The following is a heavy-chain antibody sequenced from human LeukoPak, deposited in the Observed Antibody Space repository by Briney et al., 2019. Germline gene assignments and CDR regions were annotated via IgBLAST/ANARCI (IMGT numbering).Heavy chain of an antibody. D-gene: IGHD3-3*01. V-gene: IGHV3-48*03. Sequence: GGSLRLSCAASGFTFSSYDMKWVRQAPGKGMEWVSHISGSGSNICYADSVKGRFTISRDNAKNSLYLQMNSLRAEDTAVYYCARGLRNTILGGDYYWGQGTLVTVYS. CDR1: GFTFSSYD. CDR2: ISGSGSNI. CDR3: ARGLRNTILGGDYY. J-gene: IGHJ4*02.